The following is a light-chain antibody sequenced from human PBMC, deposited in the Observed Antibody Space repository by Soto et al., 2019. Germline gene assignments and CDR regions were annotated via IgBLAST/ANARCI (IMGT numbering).Light chain of an antibody. Sequence: EIVMTQSPATLSVSPGERATLSCRASQSVSSNLAWYQQKPGQAPRLLIYGASTRATGIPARFSGSGSGTEFTLTISRLQSEDFAVYYCQQYNNWPFFFGEGTKLEIK. CDR2: GAS. CDR3: QQYNNWPFF. CDR1: QSVSSN. J-gene: IGKJ2*01. V-gene: IGKV3-15*01.